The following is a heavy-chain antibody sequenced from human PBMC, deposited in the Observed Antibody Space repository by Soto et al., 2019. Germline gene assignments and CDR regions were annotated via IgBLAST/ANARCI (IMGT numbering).Heavy chain of an antibody. D-gene: IGHD1-26*01. CDR3: ASDLYSGTSDY. CDR1: GFSFSTYW. Sequence: EVQLVESGGGLVQPGGSLRLSCAASGFSFSTYWMNWVRQAPGKGLEWVANIDHDGGTRGYVASVKGRFTISRDNAKNSLYPQMNRLGVDDTALYYCASDLYSGTSDYWGQGTLVTVSS. J-gene: IGHJ4*02. CDR2: IDHDGGTR. V-gene: IGHV3-7*05.